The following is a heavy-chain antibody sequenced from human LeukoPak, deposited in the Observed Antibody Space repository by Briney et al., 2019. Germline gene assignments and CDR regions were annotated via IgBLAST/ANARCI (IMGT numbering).Heavy chain of an antibody. CDR2: MEYDGSNK. J-gene: IGHJ4*02. CDR1: GFTFSTYG. CDR3: ARGGIAVAGTGPDY. V-gene: IGHV3-30*12. D-gene: IGHD6-19*01. Sequence: GGSLRLSCAASGFTFSTYGMHWVRQAPGKGLEWVSFMEYDGSNKYYADSVKGRFTISRDNVKNSLYLQMNSLRAEDTAVYYCARGGIAVAGTGPDYWGQGTLVTVSS.